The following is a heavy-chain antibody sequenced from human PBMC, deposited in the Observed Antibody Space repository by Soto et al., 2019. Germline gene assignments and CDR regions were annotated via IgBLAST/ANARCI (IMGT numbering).Heavy chain of an antibody. CDR3: ARDSGYYGSGRNWFDP. V-gene: IGHV3-48*01. D-gene: IGHD3-10*01. CDR2: ISATSAKI. Sequence: GGSLRLSCAASGFKFNYYAMNWVRQVPGKGLEWVSYISATSAKIDYADSVKGRFTISRDNSKNTLYLQMNSLRAEDTAVYYCARDSGYYGSGRNWFDPWGQGTLVTVSS. J-gene: IGHJ5*02. CDR1: GFKFNYYA.